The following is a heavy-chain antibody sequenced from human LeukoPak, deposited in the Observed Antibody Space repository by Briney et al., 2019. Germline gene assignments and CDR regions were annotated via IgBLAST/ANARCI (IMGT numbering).Heavy chain of an antibody. CDR2: IRSKAYGGTT. CDR3: TRQRTLDI. D-gene: IGHD6-25*01. J-gene: IGHJ3*02. CDR1: GLTFTDAW. V-gene: IGHV3-49*04. Sequence: GGSLRLSCAASGLTFTDAWMTWVRQAPGKGLEWVGFIRSKAYGGTTEYAASVKGRFTISRDDSKSIAYLQMNSLKTEDTAVYYCTRQRTLDIWGQGTMVTVPS.